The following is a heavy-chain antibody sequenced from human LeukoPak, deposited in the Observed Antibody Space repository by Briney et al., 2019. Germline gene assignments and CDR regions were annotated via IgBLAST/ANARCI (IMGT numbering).Heavy chain of an antibody. J-gene: IGHJ6*02. CDR1: DYTFITYG. V-gene: IGHV1-18*01. CDR3: ARVMHWDKPMARGRGMDV. D-gene: IGHD5-18*01. Sequence: ASVKVSCKASDYTFITYGIAWVRQAPGQGREWMGWISPYNGNTNYAQKFQGRVTVTTDTSTSTAYMELRSLRSDATALYYCARVMHWDKPMARGRGMDVWGQGTTVTVSS. CDR2: ISPYNGNT.